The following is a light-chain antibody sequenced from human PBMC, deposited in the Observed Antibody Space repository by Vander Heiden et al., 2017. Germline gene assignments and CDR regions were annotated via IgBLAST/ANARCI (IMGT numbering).Light chain of an antibody. V-gene: IGKV3-15*01. Sequence: EIVMTQSPATLSVSPGERATLSCRASQSVSSNLAGYQQKPGQAPRLLLYGASTRATGIPARFSGSGSGTEFTLTISSLQSEDFAVYYCQQYNSWPPVYTFGQGTKLEIK. CDR2: GAS. J-gene: IGKJ2*01. CDR3: QQYNSWPPVYT. CDR1: QSVSSN.